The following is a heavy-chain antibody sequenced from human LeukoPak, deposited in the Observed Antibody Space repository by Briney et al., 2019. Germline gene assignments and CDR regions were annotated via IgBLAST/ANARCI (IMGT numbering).Heavy chain of an antibody. Sequence: ASEKACCKAAGNRLTGNDRYSAQKAPKQDLKFNRWINPNSGGTNYAQKFQGRVTMTRDTSISTAYMELSRLRSDDTAVYYCATFEYTSSSLNYWGQGTLVTVSS. J-gene: IGHJ4*02. CDR2: INPNSGGT. D-gene: IGHD6-6*01. CDR3: ATFEYTSSSLNY. CDR1: GNRLTGND. V-gene: IGHV1-2*02.